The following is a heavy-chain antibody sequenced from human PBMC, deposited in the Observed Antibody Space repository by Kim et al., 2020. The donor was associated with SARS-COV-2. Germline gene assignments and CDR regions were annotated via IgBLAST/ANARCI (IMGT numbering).Heavy chain of an antibody. J-gene: IGHJ4*02. D-gene: IGHD6-13*01. Sequence: YAQKFQGRVTITADTTTSTAYMELSSRRSEDTAVYYCARALGIAAAGFDYWGQGTLVTVSS. V-gene: IGHV1-69*02. CDR3: ARALGIAAAGFDY.